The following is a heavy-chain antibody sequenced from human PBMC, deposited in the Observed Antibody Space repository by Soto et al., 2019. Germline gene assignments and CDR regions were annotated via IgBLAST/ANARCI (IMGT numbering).Heavy chain of an antibody. V-gene: IGHV3-30*18. CDR1: GFTFSSYG. CDR3: AKSGSWNDVDYYYYYMDV. Sequence: QVQLVESGGGVVQPGRSLRLSCAASGFTFSSYGMHWVRQAPGKGLEWVAVMSYDGSNKYYADSVKGRFTISRDNSKNTLYLQMNSLKTEDTAVYYCAKSGSWNDVDYYYYYMDVWGKGTTVTVSS. D-gene: IGHD1-1*01. J-gene: IGHJ6*03. CDR2: MSYDGSNK.